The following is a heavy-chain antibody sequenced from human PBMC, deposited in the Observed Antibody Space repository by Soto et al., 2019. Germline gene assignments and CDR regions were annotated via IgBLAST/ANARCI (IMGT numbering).Heavy chain of an antibody. CDR1: GFTFSSYA. CDR2: ISGSGGST. J-gene: IGHJ4*02. Sequence: GGSLRLSCGASGFTFSSYAMSWVRQAPGKGLEWVSAISGSGGSTYYADSVKGRFTISRDNSKNTLYLQMNSLRAEDTAVYYCARGKAVEGVIITIFGVVIPNGLDYWGQGTLVTVSS. D-gene: IGHD3-3*01. CDR3: ARGKAVEGVIITIFGVVIPNGLDY. V-gene: IGHV3-23*01.